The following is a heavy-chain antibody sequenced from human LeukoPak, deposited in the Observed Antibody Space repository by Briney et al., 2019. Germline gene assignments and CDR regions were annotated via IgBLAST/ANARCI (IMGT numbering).Heavy chain of an antibody. CDR3: VRDQVGFSL. V-gene: IGHV3-30-3*01. CDR2: ISYDESNK. D-gene: IGHD3-10*01. CDR1: GFTFSSYA. Sequence: GGSLRLSCAASGFTFSSYAMHWVRQAPGKGLEWVAVISYDESNKYYTDSVKGRFTISRDNSKNTLYLQTNSLRAEDTAVYYCVRDQVGFSLWGQGTLVTVSS. J-gene: IGHJ4*02.